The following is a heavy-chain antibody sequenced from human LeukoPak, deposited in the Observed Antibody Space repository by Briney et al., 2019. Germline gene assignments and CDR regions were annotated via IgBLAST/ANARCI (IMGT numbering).Heavy chain of an antibody. V-gene: IGHV4-59*01. CDR3: ARVTAYCGGDCSDAFDI. Sequence: SETLSLTCTVSGGSISSYYWSWIRQPPGKGLEWIGYIYYSGSTNYNPSLKSRVTISVDTSKNQFSLKLSSVTAADTAVYYCARVTAYCGGDCSDAFDIWGQGTMVTVSS. D-gene: IGHD2-21*02. J-gene: IGHJ3*02. CDR1: GGSISSYY. CDR2: IYYSGST.